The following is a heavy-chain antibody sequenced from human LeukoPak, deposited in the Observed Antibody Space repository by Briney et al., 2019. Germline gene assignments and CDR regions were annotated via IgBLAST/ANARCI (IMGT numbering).Heavy chain of an antibody. CDR3: AKDGYYYGSSGYYYPNWFDP. CDR2: IRYGGSNK. Sequence: GGSLRLSCAASGFTFSSYGMHWVRQAPGKGLEGVAFIRYGGSNKYYADSVKGRFTISRDNSKNTLYLQMSSLGAEDTAVYYCAKDGYYYGSSGYYYPNWFDPWGQGTLVTVSS. CDR1: GFTFSSYG. D-gene: IGHD3-22*01. V-gene: IGHV3-30*02. J-gene: IGHJ5*02.